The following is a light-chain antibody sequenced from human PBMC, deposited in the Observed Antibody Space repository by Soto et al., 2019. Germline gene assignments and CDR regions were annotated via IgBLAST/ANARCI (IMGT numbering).Light chain of an antibody. J-gene: IGKJ3*01. CDR1: QATATY. CDR2: DAS. CDR3: QKYNRAPFS. V-gene: IGKV1-27*01. Sequence: DLQMTQSPSSLSASVEDRVTMTCRASQATATYLAWYQQKPGQPPKLLIYDASTLQSGVPSRFRGSGSGTDFTLTISSLQPEDVATYYCQKYNRAPFSFGPGTKVDLK.